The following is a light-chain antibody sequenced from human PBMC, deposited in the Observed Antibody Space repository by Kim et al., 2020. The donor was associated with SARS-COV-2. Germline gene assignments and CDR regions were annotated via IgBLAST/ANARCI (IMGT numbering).Light chain of an antibody. CDR2: GAS. V-gene: IGKV3-20*01. J-gene: IGKJ1*01. CDR1: QGVSRDY. Sequence: EVVLTQSPGTLSLSPGERATLSCRVSQGVSRDYFAWYQQKPGQAPRLLIYGASSRATGIPDRFSGSGSGTDFTLTISRLQPEDFAVYYCQQYGRSPRTFGQGTKVDIK. CDR3: QQYGRSPRT.